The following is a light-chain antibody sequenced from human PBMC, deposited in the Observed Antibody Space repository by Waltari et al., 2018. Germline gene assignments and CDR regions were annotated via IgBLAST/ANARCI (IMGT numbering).Light chain of an antibody. CDR3: QQYYSTPYT. Sequence: DIVMTQSPDSLAVSLGVRVTIHCKSSQSVLYSSHNKNYLAWYQQKPGQPPTLLIYWASTRESGVPDRFSGSGSGTDFTLTISSLQAEDVAVYYCQQYYSTPYTFGQGTKLEIK. CDR1: QSVLYSSHNKNY. V-gene: IGKV4-1*01. CDR2: WAS. J-gene: IGKJ2*01.